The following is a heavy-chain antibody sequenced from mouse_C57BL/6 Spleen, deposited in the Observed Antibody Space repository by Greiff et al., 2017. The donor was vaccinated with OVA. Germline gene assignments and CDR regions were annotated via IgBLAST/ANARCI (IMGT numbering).Heavy chain of an antibody. Sequence: EVQLQQSGPELVKPGASVKIPCKASGYTFTDYNMDWVKQSHGKSLEWIGDINPNNGGTIYNQKFKGKATLTVDKSSSTAYMELRSLTSEDTAVYYCARRGDYGSSPGWFADWGQGTLVTVSA. J-gene: IGHJ3*01. D-gene: IGHD1-1*01. CDR1: GYTFTDYN. CDR3: ARRGDYGSSPGWFAD. V-gene: IGHV1-18*01. CDR2: INPNNGGT.